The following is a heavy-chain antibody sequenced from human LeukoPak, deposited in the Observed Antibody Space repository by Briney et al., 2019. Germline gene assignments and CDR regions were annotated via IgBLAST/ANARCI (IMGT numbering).Heavy chain of an antibody. CDR1: GFTFSSYV. CDR2: ISGSGATT. CDR3: AKRVSGTTFY. Sequence: AGGSLRLSCAASGFTFSSYVTSWVRQAPGKGLEWVSAISGSGATTYYADSVRGRFTISRDNSKNTLYLHMNSLRAEDTAVYYCAKRVSGTTFYWGQGTLVTVSS. V-gene: IGHV3-23*01. D-gene: IGHD1-1*01. J-gene: IGHJ4*02.